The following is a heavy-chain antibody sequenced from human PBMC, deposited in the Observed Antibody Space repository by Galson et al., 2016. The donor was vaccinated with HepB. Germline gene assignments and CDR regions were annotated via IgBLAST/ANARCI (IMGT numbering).Heavy chain of an antibody. D-gene: IGHD6-13*01. CDR3: ARGDTSSWTLDC. CDR1: GFTFSGYT. V-gene: IGHV3-21*01. J-gene: IGHJ4*02. Sequence: SLRLSCAASGFTFSGYTMNWVRQTPGKGLEWVSSISGSSNYIFYADSMKGRFTISRDNAKNSLYLQMNSLRAEDTAVYYCARGDTSSWTLDCWGQGTLVTVSS. CDR2: ISGSSNYI.